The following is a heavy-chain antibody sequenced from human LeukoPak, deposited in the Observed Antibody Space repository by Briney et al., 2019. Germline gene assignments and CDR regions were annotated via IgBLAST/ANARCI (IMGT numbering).Heavy chain of an antibody. V-gene: IGHV3-7*01. J-gene: IGHJ4*02. CDR3: ARDQGGVGY. CDR1: GFIFSDFS. CDR2: IKEDGSEK. Sequence: AGGSLRLSCTVSGFIFSDFSMSWVRQSPGKGLEWVANIKEDGSEKYYVDSVKGRFTISRDNAKNSLYLQMNSLRAEDTAVYYCARDQGGVGYWGQGTLVTVSS. D-gene: IGHD3-16*01.